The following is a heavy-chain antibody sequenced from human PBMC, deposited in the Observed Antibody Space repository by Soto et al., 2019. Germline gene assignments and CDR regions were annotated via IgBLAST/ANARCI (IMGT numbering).Heavy chain of an antibody. V-gene: IGHV3-30*18. Sequence: LRLSCAASGFTFSSYGMHWVRQAPGKGLEWVAVISYDGSNKYYADSVKGRFTISRDNSKNTLYLQMNSLRAEDTAVYYCAKDQGLTIFGVNPMSGMDVWGQGTTVTVSS. CDR1: GFTFSSYG. J-gene: IGHJ6*02. D-gene: IGHD3-3*01. CDR2: ISYDGSNK. CDR3: AKDQGLTIFGVNPMSGMDV.